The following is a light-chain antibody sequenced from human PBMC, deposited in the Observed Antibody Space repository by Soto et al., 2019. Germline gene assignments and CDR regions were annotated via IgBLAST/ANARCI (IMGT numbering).Light chain of an antibody. Sequence: EIVMTQSPATLSVSPGERATLSCRASQSVSSNLAWYQQKPGQAPRLVIYDILTRATGVPTRISGSGSGTEFTLTISSLQSEDFAVYYCQQYNSWPLTFGGGTKVDIK. V-gene: IGKV3D-15*01. CDR3: QQYNSWPLT. CDR2: DIL. J-gene: IGKJ4*01. CDR1: QSVSSN.